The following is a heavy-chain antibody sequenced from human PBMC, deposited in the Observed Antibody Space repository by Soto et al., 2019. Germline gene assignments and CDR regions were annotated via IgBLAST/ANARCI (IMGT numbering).Heavy chain of an antibody. CDR3: TKVMSSGYFLYYYNYGMDV. J-gene: IGHJ6*02. CDR2: ISHDGKNK. CDR1: GFTLSSYG. D-gene: IGHD3-22*01. V-gene: IGHV3-30*18. Sequence: PVGSLRLSCAASGFTLSSYGMHWVRQAPGKGLEWVAVISHDGKNKYYGDSVKGRFTISRDNSKNTLYLQMNSLRDEDTAVYSCTKVMSSGYFLYYYNYGMDVWGQGTTVTVSS.